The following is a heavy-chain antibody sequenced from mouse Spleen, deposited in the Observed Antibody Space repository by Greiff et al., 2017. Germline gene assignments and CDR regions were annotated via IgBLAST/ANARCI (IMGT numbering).Heavy chain of an antibody. Sequence: ESGGGLVKPGGSLKLSCAASGFTFSDSGMHWVRQAPEKGLEWVAYISSGSSTIYYADTVKGRFTISRDNAKNTLFLQMTSLRSEDTAMYYCARLSYYYAMDYWGQGTSVTVSS. CDR2: ISSGSSTI. V-gene: IGHV5-17*01. D-gene: IGHD6-2*01. J-gene: IGHJ4*01. CDR1: GFTFSDSG. CDR3: ARLSYYYAMDY.